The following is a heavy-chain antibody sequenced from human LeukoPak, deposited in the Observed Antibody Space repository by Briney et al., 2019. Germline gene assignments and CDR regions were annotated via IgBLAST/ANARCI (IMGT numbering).Heavy chain of an antibody. Sequence: GGSLRLSCVASGFTFSSYAMHWVRQAPGKGLEWVAVISYDGSNKYYADSVKGRFTISRDNSKNTLYLQMNSLRAEDTAVYYCARDKFGGTDYWGQGTLVTVSS. CDR3: ARDKFGGTDY. CDR2: ISYDGSNK. CDR1: GFTFSSYA. V-gene: IGHV3-30-3*01. D-gene: IGHD3-16*01. J-gene: IGHJ4*02.